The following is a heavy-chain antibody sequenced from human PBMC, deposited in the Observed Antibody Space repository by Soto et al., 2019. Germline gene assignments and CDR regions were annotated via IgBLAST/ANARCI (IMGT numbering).Heavy chain of an antibody. Sequence: SETLSLTCAVDGGSFSGYYWSWIRQPPGKGLEWIGEINHSGSTNYNPSLKSRVTISVDTSKNQFSLKLSSVTAADTAVYYCARTPLSDCSSTSCNNWFDPWGQGTLVTVSS. V-gene: IGHV4-34*01. D-gene: IGHD2-2*01. CDR2: INHSGST. J-gene: IGHJ5*02. CDR1: GGSFSGYY. CDR3: ARTPLSDCSSTSCNNWFDP.